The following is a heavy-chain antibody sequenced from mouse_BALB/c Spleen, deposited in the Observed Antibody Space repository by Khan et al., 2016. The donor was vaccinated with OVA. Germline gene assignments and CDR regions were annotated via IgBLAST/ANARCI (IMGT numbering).Heavy chain of an antibody. CDR3: ARHGFVAWFTY. CDR1: GYSFTSYY. D-gene: IGHD2-2*01. Sequence: VQLQQSGPELMKPGASVKISCKASGYSFTSYYIHWMMQSPGKSLEWIGYIDPFSGGTTYNQKFKGQATLTVDKSSSPAYILLSNLTSEDSAFYYCARHGFVAWFTYWGQGTLVTVSA. CDR2: IDPFSGGT. J-gene: IGHJ3*01. V-gene: IGHV1S135*01.